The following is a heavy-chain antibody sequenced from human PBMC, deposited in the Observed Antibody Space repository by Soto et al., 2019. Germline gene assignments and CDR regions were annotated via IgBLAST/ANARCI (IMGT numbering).Heavy chain of an antibody. CDR1: GYTLSTYW. V-gene: IGHV5-51*01. CDR2: IYPADSDT. Sequence: PGESRKISCKGSGYTLSTYWIGWVRQMPGKGLEWMGIIYPADSDTRYRPSFQGQVTISADKSINTAYLQWSSLKASDTAMYYCVSPIHGGYVYWGQGTLVTVSS. D-gene: IGHD5-12*01. J-gene: IGHJ4*02. CDR3: VSPIHGGYVY.